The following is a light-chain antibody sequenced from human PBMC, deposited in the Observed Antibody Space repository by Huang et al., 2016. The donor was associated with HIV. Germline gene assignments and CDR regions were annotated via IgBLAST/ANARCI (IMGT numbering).Light chain of an antibody. Sequence: EIVMTQSPPTLSASPGERATLSCRASPSVKRLAWYQQRPGQAPNLLVYDVSSRATGTPARFSGSGSGTDFTLTINTLQSEDFALYYCQQYDDWPPWSFGQGTRVDMK. CDR3: QQYDDWPPWS. J-gene: IGKJ1*01. CDR2: DVS. CDR1: PSVKR. V-gene: IGKV3-15*01.